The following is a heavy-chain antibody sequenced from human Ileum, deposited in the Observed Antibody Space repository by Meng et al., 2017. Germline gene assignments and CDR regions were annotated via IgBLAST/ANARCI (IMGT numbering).Heavy chain of an antibody. CDR2: ISPHSGGT. V-gene: IGHV1-2*02. CDR1: GYTFTGYY. Sequence: ASVKVSCKASGYTFTGYYLNWVRQAPGQGLEWMGWISPHSGGTKYAQKFQDRVTMTRDTSTSTDYMEINSIRTDDAAIYYCASGPDGQQKGLFDYWGQGTLVTVSS. D-gene: IGHD6-13*01. J-gene: IGHJ4*02. CDR3: ASGPDGQQKGLFDY.